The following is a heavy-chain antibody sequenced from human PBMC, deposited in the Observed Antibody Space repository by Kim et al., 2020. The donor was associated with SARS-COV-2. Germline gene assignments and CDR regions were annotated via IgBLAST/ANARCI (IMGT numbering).Heavy chain of an antibody. Sequence: DNTYYAVSVKGRFTISRDFSNNTLFLQMNSLRADDTAVYYCARGRGSESVWGQGTLVTVSS. D-gene: IGHD3-10*01. CDR3: ARGRGSESV. J-gene: IGHJ4*02. CDR2: DNT. V-gene: IGHV3-53*01.